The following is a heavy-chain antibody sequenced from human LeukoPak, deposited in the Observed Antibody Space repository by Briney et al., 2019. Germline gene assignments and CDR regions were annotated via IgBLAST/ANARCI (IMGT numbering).Heavy chain of an antibody. J-gene: IGHJ5*02. CDR3: ARKPYRGVVAATPTAFDP. V-gene: IGHV3-7*01. D-gene: IGHD2-15*01. CDR2: IKQDGSEK. CDR1: GFTFSSYW. Sequence: GGSLRLSCAASGFTFSSYWMSWVRQAPGKGLEWVANIKQDGSEKYYVDSVKGRFTISRDNAKNSLYLQMNSLRAEDTAVYYCARKPYRGVVAATPTAFDPWGQGTPVTVSS.